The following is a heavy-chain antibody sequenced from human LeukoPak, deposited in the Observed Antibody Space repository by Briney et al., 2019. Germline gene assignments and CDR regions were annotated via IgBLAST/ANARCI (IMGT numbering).Heavy chain of an antibody. D-gene: IGHD6-6*01. V-gene: IGHV1-8*03. CDR3: ARRSIAARSRFDP. CDR1: GYTFTSYD. Sequence: ASVTVSCKASGYTFTSYDINWVRQATGQGLEWMGWMNPNSGNTGYAQKFQGRVTITRNTSISTAYMELSSLRSEDTAVYYCARRSIAARSRFDPWGQGTLVTVSS. CDR2: MNPNSGNT. J-gene: IGHJ5*02.